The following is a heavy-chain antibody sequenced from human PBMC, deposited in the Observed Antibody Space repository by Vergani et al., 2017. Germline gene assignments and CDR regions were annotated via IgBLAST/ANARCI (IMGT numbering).Heavy chain of an antibody. CDR3: ARVMYRDEASTGYRLEGMDI. CDR1: NDSVSNTFYY. D-gene: IGHD3-9*01. V-gene: IGHV4-39*01. CDR2: IYYSGST. J-gene: IGHJ6*02. Sequence: QVQLQESGPRLVKPSETLSLTCTVSNDSVSNTFYYWGWIRQTPGKGLEWIGSIYYSGSTYYNPSLESRVTMSVDTSKSQFSLKLSSVTAADTAVYYCARVMYRDEASTGYRLEGMDIWGQGTTVTISS.